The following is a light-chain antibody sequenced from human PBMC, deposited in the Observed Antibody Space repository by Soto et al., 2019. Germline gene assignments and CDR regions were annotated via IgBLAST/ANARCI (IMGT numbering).Light chain of an antibody. CDR1: QSVSSSH. J-gene: IGKJ4*01. Sequence: DIVLTQSPGTLSLPPGERAILSCSASQSVSSSHLAWYQQKPGQAPRLLIYGASSRATDIPDRFSGSGSGTDFTLTISRLEPEDFAVYYCQQYGTSPPALTFGGGTKVEIK. V-gene: IGKV3-20*01. CDR2: GAS. CDR3: QQYGTSPPALT.